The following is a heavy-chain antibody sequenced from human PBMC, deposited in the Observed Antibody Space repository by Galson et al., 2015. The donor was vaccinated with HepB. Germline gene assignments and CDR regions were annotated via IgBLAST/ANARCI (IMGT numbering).Heavy chain of an antibody. Sequence: SVKVSCKASGGTFSNFAISWMRQAPGEGLDWMGTIIPIFGTLKYAPRFRDRVTLTADKITATAYMELSSLRSDDTAVYYCARGFRNVVEVNKLYFDSWGQGTLLTVSS. J-gene: IGHJ4*02. CDR1: GGTFSNFA. D-gene: IGHD2-15*01. CDR3: ARGFRNVVEVNKLYFDS. CDR2: IIPIFGTL. V-gene: IGHV1-69*06.